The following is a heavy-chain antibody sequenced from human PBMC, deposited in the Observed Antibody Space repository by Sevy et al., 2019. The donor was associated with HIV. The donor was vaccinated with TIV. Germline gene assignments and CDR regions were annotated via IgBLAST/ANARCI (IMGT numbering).Heavy chain of an antibody. J-gene: IGHJ3*02. D-gene: IGHD6-6*01. Sequence: GGSLRLSCAASGFTFSSYGMHWVRQAPGKGLEWVAVISYDGSNKYYADSVKGRFTISRDNSKNTLYLQMNSLRAEDRAVYYCAKGFAPYSRSSVGWGAFDIWGQGTMVTVSS. V-gene: IGHV3-30*18. CDR1: GFTFSSYG. CDR3: AKGFAPYSRSSVGWGAFDI. CDR2: ISYDGSNK.